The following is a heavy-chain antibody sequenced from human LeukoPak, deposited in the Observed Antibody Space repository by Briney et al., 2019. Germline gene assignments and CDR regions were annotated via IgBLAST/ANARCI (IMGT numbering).Heavy chain of an antibody. Sequence: SVKVSCKASGGTFSSYAISWVRQAPGQGLEWMGGIIPIFGTANYAQKFQGRVTITADESTSTAYMELSSLRSEDTAVYYCARTGYSYGRSNNWFDPWGQGTLVTVSS. CDR2: IIPIFGTA. CDR3: ARTGYSYGRSNNWFDP. J-gene: IGHJ5*02. V-gene: IGHV1-69*13. D-gene: IGHD5-18*01. CDR1: GGTFSSYA.